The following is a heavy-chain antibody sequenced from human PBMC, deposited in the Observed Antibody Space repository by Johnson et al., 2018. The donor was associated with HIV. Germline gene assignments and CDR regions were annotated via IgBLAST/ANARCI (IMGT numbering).Heavy chain of an antibody. CDR3: AKDMGSSWYDPWAAFDI. V-gene: IGHV3-23*04. CDR2: VSGSGGST. D-gene: IGHD6-13*01. CDR1: GFTFSSYA. J-gene: IGHJ3*02. Sequence: VQLVESGGGLVQPGGSLRLSCAASGFTFSSYAMSWVRQAPGKGLEWVSAVSGSGGSTYYADSVKGRFTISRDTSKNTLYLQMNRLRAEDTALYYCAKDMGSSWYDPWAAFDIWGQGTVVTVSS.